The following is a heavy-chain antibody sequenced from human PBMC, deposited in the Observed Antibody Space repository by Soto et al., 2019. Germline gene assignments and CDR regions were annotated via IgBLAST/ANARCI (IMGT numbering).Heavy chain of an antibody. CDR3: AKGKGGSLSYLFDY. Sequence: GGSLRLSCAASGFTFSSYGMHWVRQAPGKGLEWVAVICYGGRNKYYADSVKGRFTISRDNSKNTLYLQMNGLRAEDAALYYCAKGKGGSLSYLFDYWGQGTLVTVSS. V-gene: IGHV3-33*06. CDR1: GFTFSSYG. CDR2: ICYGGRNK. J-gene: IGHJ4*02. D-gene: IGHD3-16*01.